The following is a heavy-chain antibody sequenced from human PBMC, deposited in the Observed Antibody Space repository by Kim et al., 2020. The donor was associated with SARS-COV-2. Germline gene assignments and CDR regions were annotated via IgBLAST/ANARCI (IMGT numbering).Heavy chain of an antibody. Sequence: SVKVSCKASGGTFSSYAISWVRQAPGQGLEWMGGIIPIFGTANYAQKFQGRVTITADESTSTAYMELSSLRSEDTAVYYCARAVVVVPAARELTPWDFYSYYGMDVWGQGTTVTVSS. J-gene: IGHJ6*02. CDR2: IIPIFGTA. CDR3: ARAVVVVPAARELTPWDFYSYYGMDV. CDR1: GGTFSSYA. D-gene: IGHD2-2*01. V-gene: IGHV1-69*13.